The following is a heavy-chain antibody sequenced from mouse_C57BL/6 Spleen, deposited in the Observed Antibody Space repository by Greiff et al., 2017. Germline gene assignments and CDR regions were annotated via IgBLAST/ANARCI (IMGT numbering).Heavy chain of an antibody. CDR2: IHPNSGST. CDR3: ARNDGYYGVDY. Sequence: QVQLQQSGAELVKPGASVKLSCKASGYTFTSYWMHWVKQRPGQGLEWIGMIHPNSGSTNYNEKFKSKATLTVDKSSSTAYMQLSSLTSEDSAVYYCARNDGYYGVDYWGQGTSVTVST. D-gene: IGHD2-3*01. V-gene: IGHV1-64*01. CDR1: GYTFTSYW. J-gene: IGHJ4*01.